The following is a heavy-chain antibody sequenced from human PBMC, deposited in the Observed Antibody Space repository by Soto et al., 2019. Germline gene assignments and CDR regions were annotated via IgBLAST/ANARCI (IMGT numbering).Heavy chain of an antibody. J-gene: IGHJ4*02. D-gene: IGHD6-19*01. Sequence: QVQLQESGPGLVKPSGTLSLTCGVSRGSVSSNNWWTWVRQPPGKGLEWIGEIYQTGTTNYNPSLQSRVTISLDKSNNHFSLKLNAVTAADTAVYYCARRIALSGTAGAPGDWGQGTLVIGSS. CDR2: IYQTGTT. CDR3: ARRIALSGTAGAPGD. CDR1: RGSVSSNNW. V-gene: IGHV4-4*02.